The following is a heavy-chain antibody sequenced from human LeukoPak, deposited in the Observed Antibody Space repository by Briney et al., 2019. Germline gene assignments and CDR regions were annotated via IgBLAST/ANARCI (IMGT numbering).Heavy chain of an antibody. Sequence: GGSLRLSCAASGFTFSRHSMNWVRQAPGKGLEWVSSICSTSSCIYYADSVKGRFTISRDNAKDSLYLQMNSLRAEDTAVYYCARLGSLCRNGVCYGGWGQGILVTVTT. CDR3: ARLGSLCRNGVCYGG. J-gene: IGHJ1*01. V-gene: IGHV3-21*01. CDR2: ICSTSSCI. D-gene: IGHD2-8*01. CDR1: GFTFSRHS.